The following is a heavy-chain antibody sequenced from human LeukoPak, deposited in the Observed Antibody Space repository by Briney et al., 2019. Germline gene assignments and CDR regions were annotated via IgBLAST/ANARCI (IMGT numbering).Heavy chain of an antibody. J-gene: IGHJ4*02. Sequence: SQTLSLTCTVSGGSIRSGDYYWSWIRQPPGKDLEWIGYIYYSGSTYYNPSLKSRVTISVDTSKNQFSLKLSSVTAADTAVYYCARGQYYDSSGYYAYWGQGTLVTVSS. CDR3: ARGQYYDSSGYYAY. CDR1: GGSIRSGDYY. V-gene: IGHV4-30-4*01. D-gene: IGHD3-22*01. CDR2: IYYSGST.